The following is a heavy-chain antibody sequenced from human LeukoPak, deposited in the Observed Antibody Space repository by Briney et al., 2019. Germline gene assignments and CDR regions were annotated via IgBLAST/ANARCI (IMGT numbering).Heavy chain of an antibody. V-gene: IGHV3-7*01. Sequence: PGGSLRLSCAASGFTVSPHWMSRVRQPPGKGLEWVAMIKQDGSEIYYVDSVKGRFTISRDNAENSLYLQMNSLRGEDTALYYCATSGDTFELDYWGQGTLVTVSS. D-gene: IGHD1-26*01. CDR1: GFTVSPHW. CDR2: IKQDGSEI. J-gene: IGHJ4*02. CDR3: ATSGDTFELDY.